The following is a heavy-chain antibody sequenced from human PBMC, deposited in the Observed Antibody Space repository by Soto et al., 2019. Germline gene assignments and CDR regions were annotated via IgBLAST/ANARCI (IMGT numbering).Heavy chain of an antibody. CDR2: ISSSGSTI. Sequence: PGGSLRLSCAASGFTFSSYEMNWVRQAPGKGLEWVSYISSSGSTIYYADSVKGRFTISRDNAKNSLYLQMNSLRAEDTAVYYCARSPRIAAVDAFDIWGQGTMVTVSS. V-gene: IGHV3-48*03. CDR3: ARSPRIAAVDAFDI. CDR1: GFTFSSYE. D-gene: IGHD6-13*01. J-gene: IGHJ3*02.